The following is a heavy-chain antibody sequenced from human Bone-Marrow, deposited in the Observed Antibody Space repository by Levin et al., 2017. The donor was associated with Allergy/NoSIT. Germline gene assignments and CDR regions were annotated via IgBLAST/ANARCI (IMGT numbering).Heavy chain of an antibody. J-gene: IGHJ6*02. CDR1: GFTFSSYD. D-gene: IGHD3-16*01. V-gene: IGHV3-13*01. CDR2: IGTAGDT. CDR3: ARNPFGSPYYYGMDV. Sequence: SGGSLRLSCAASGFTFSSYDMHWVRQATGKGLEWVSAIGTAGDTYYPGSVKGRFTISRENAKNSLYLQMNSLRAGDTAVYYCARNPFGSPYYYGMDVWGQGTTVTVSS.